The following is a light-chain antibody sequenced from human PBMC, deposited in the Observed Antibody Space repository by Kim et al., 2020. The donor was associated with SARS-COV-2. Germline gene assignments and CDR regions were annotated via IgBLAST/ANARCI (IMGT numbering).Light chain of an antibody. V-gene: IGKV1-5*01. Sequence: SASVGGSVTITCRASQSISDWLAWYQQQPGKAPKVLIYDASRLGSGVPSRFSGSGFGTEFTLTISSLQPDDLATYYCQQYSSYWTFGQGTKVDIK. CDR1: QSISDW. J-gene: IGKJ1*01. CDR3: QQYSSYWT. CDR2: DAS.